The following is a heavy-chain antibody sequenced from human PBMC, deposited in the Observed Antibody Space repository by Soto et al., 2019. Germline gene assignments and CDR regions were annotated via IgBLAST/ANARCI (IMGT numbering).Heavy chain of an antibody. CDR3: ARDSGDYYDNSNRPYNAFDK. V-gene: IGHV3-64D*08. CDR2: ISRDGRST. D-gene: IGHD3-22*01. CDR1: GFTFSMHS. Sequence: GGSLRLSCSASGFTFSMHSMHWVRQTPGKALEYVSAISRDGRSTFYADSVKGRFTISRDNSKNTLYLRMNSLRSDDTAVYYFARDSGDYYDNSNRPYNAFDKVGQGTLVTVSS. J-gene: IGHJ3*02.